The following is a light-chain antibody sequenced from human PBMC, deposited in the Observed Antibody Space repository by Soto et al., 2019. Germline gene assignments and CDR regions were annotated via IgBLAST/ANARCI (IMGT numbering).Light chain of an antibody. Sequence: EIVMTQSPATLSVSPGERATLSCRASQSVSSNLAWYQQKSGQAPRLLIYGASRRATGIPDRFSGSGSGTDFTLTINKLEPEDFAVYYCQQYASSAITFGQGTRLEIK. CDR2: GAS. V-gene: IGKV3-20*01. CDR3: QQYASSAIT. CDR1: QSVSSN. J-gene: IGKJ5*01.